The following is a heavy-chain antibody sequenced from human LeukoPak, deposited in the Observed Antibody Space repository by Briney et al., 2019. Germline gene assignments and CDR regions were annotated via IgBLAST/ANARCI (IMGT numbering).Heavy chain of an antibody. V-gene: IGHV4-61*08. CDR1: GGSISSGGYY. CDR2: VYYSGST. J-gene: IGHJ3*02. D-gene: IGHD2-21*02. Sequence: PSQTLSLTCTVSGGSISSGGYYWSWIRQPPGKGLEWIGYVYYSGSTSYNPSLKSRVTISLDTSKHQFSLKLNSVTAADTAVYYCARHAYCGGDCFGGAFEIWGQGTMVTVSS. CDR3: ARHAYCGGDCFGGAFEI.